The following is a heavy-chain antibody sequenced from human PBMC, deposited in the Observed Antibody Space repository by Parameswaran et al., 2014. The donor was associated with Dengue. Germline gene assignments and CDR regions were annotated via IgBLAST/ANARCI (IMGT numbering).Heavy chain of an antibody. J-gene: IGHJ4*02. Sequence: VRQAPGKGLEWIGYIYYSGSTYYNPSLKSRVTISVDTSKNQFSLKLSSVTAADTAVYYCARGGAPGPFGYWGQGTLVTVSS. CDR3: ARGGAPGPFGY. V-gene: IGHV4-31*02. D-gene: IGHD3-16*01. CDR2: IYYSGST.